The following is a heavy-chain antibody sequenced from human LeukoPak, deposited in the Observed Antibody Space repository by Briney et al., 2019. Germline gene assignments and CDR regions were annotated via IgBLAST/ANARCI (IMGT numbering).Heavy chain of an antibody. V-gene: IGHV1-69*05. J-gene: IGHJ4*02. CDR2: IIPIFGTA. CDR3: ARDIYGSGSHTFDY. Sequence: SVKVSCKASGGTFSSYAISRVRQAPGQGLEWMGGIIPIFGTANYAQKFQGRVTITTDESTSTAYMELSSLRSEDTAVYYCARDIYGSGSHTFDYWAREPWSPSPQ. D-gene: IGHD3-10*01. CDR1: GGTFSSYA.